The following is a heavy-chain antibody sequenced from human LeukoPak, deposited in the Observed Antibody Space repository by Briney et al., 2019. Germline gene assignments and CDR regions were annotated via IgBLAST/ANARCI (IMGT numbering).Heavy chain of an antibody. J-gene: IGHJ3*02. V-gene: IGHV4-34*01. D-gene: IGHD3-22*01. CDR3: ARGPHPYDSSGYFSAFDI. CDR1: GGSFSGYY. CDR2: INHSGST. Sequence: SETLSLTCAVYGGSFSGYYWSWLRQPPGKGLEWIGEINHSGSTNYNPSLKSRVTISVDTSKNQFSLKLSSVTAADTAVYYCARGPHPYDSSGYFSAFDIWGQGTMVTVSS.